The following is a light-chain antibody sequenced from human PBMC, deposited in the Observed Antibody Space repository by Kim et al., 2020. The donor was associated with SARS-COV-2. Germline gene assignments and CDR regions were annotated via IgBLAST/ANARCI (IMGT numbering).Light chain of an antibody. J-gene: IGLJ2*01. Sequence: QSALTQPASVSGSPGQLITISCTGTSSDVASSTYVSWYQQHPGGAPKLIFYDVIERPSGISDRFSGSKSGTTASLTISGLREEDGADYYCASYTTTNTWVFGGGTQLTVL. CDR1: SSDVASSTY. CDR2: DVI. V-gene: IGLV2-14*03. CDR3: ASYTTTNTWV.